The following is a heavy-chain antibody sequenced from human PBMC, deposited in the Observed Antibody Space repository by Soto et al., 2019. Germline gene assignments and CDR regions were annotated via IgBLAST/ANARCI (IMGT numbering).Heavy chain of an antibody. CDR1: GYTFTGYY. CDR3: AVSYDSSGYTLGY. CDR2: INPNSGGT. D-gene: IGHD3-22*01. J-gene: IGHJ4*02. V-gene: IGHV1-2*02. Sequence: ASVKVACKASGYTFTGYYMHWVRQAPGQGLEWTGWINPNSGGTNYAQKFQGRVTMTRDTSISTAYMELSRLRSDDTAVYYCAVSYDSSGYTLGYWGQGTLVTVSS.